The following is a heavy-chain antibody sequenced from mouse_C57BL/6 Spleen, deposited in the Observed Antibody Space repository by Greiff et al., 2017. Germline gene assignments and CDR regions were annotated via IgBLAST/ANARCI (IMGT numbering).Heavy chain of an antibody. D-gene: IGHD2-4*01. CDR3: TRGGAYDYDEEGYAMDY. CDR1: GYTFTDYE. J-gene: IGHJ4*01. CDR2: IDPENGGT. V-gene: IGHV1-15*01. Sequence: QVQLKESGAELVRPGASVTLSCKASGYTFTDYEMHWVKQTPVHGLEWIGAIDPENGGTAYNQKFKGKAILTADNSSSTAYMELSSLTSEDSAVYYCTRGGAYDYDEEGYAMDYWGQGTSVTVSS.